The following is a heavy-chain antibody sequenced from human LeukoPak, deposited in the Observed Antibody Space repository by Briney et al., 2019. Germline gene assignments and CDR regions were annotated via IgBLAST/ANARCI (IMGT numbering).Heavy chain of an antibody. Sequence: SETLSLTCNVSGGSFNGYYWTWIRQPPGKGLEWIAEINQLGTTIHNPSLKRRLSVSTNTSKNHNFLKLTSVTAADTALYYCARLVVTAPQNHYYMDVWGEGTTVTVSS. CDR1: GGSFNGYY. CDR3: ARLVVTAPQNHYYMDV. J-gene: IGHJ6*03. V-gene: IGHV4-34*01. D-gene: IGHD2-21*02. CDR2: INQLGTT.